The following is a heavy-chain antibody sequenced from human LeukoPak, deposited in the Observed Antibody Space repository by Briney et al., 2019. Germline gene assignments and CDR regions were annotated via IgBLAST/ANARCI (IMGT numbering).Heavy chain of an antibody. J-gene: IGHJ5*02. V-gene: IGHV3-30-3*01. CDR1: GFTFSSYA. Sequence: GRSLRLSCAASGFTFSSYAMHWVRQAPGKGLEWVAVISYDGSNKYYADSVKGRFTISRDNSKNTLYLQMNSLRAEDTAVYYCARDSYVLRSLEWLFDPWGQGTLVTVSS. CDR3: ARDSYVLRSLEWLFDP. D-gene: IGHD3-3*01. CDR2: ISYDGSNK.